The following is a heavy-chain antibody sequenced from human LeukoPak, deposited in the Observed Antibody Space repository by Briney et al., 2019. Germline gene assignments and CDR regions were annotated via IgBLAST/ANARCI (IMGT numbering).Heavy chain of an antibody. CDR1: GFTISSYG. CDR3: AKALPSLGYYYYMDV. CDR2: ISGSGGST. Sequence: GGSLRLSCAASGFTISSYGMSWVRQAPGKGLEWVSAISGSGGSTYYADSVKGRFTISRDNSKNTLYLQMNSLRAEDTAVYYCAKALPSLGYYYYMDVWGKGTTVTISS. V-gene: IGHV3-23*01. J-gene: IGHJ6*03.